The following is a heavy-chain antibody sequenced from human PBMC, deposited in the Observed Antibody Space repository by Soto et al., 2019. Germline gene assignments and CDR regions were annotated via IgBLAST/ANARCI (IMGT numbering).Heavy chain of an antibody. CDR3: ARREIQGPIDY. D-gene: IGHD1-26*01. CDR1: GFTFSSYS. Sequence: PGGSLRLSCAASGFTFSSYSMNWVRQAPGKGLEWVSYISSSSSTIYYADSVKGRFTISRDNAKNSLYLQMNSLRAEDTAVYYCARREIQGPIDYWGQGTLVTVSS. CDR2: ISSSSSTI. V-gene: IGHV3-48*01. J-gene: IGHJ4*02.